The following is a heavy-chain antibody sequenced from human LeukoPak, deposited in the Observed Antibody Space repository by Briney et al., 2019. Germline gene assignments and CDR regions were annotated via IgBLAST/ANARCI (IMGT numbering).Heavy chain of an antibody. Sequence: GGSLRLSCAASGFSVSNNYMNWVRQASGKGLEWVSVMHSDGRTFYADSVKGRFTISRDKSKNMFYLQMDSLRAEDTAVYYCASTHDYGDQYFQHWGQGTLVTVSS. CDR3: ASTHDYGDQYFQH. D-gene: IGHD4-17*01. V-gene: IGHV3-53*01. CDR1: GFSVSNNY. J-gene: IGHJ1*01. CDR2: MHSDGRT.